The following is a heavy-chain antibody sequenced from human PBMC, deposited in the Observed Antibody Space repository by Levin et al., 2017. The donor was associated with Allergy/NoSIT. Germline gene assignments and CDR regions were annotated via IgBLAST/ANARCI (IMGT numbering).Heavy chain of an antibody. CDR3: ARGSTIFGVDY. CDR2: IYYSGST. D-gene: IGHD3-3*01. CDR1: GGSVSSGSYY. Sequence: SQTLSLTCTVSGGSVSSGSYYWSWIRQPPGKGLEWIGYIYYSGSTNYNPSLKSRVTISVDTSKNQFSLKLSSVTAADTAVYYCARGSTIFGVDYWGQGTLVTVSS. V-gene: IGHV4-61*01. J-gene: IGHJ4*02.